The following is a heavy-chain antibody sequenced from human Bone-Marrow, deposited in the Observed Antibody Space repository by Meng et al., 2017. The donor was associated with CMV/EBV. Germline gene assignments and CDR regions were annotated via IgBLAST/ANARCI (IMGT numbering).Heavy chain of an antibody. V-gene: IGHV3-74*01. D-gene: IGHD2/OR15-2a*01. Sequence: GGSLRLSCAATGFTFTSYWMHWVRQAPGKGLVWVSRINSDGRSTNYADSVKGRFTISRDNARNKLYLQMNSLRAEDTAVYYCATSPFWDNIKPERYSDYWGQGTLVNVSS. CDR2: INSDGRST. CDR1: GFTFTSYW. J-gene: IGHJ4*02. CDR3: ATSPFWDNIKPERYSDY.